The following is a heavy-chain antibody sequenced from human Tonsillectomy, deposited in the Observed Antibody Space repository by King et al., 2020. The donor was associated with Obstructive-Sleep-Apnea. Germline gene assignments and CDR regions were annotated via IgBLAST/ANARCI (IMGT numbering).Heavy chain of an antibody. Sequence: VQLVESGGGLVQPGGSLRLSCAASGFTLSRYWMSWVRQAPGKGLEWGANIKQDGSEKYYVDSVKGRFTISRDNAKNSLYLQMNSLRAEDTAVYYCARDLGGHYWGQGTLVTVSS. CDR2: IKQDGSEK. CDR1: GFTLSRYW. D-gene: IGHD2-15*01. V-gene: IGHV3-7*03. CDR3: ARDLGGHY. J-gene: IGHJ4*02.